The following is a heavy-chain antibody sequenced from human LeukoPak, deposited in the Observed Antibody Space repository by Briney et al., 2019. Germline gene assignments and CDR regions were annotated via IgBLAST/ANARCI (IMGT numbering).Heavy chain of an antibody. CDR2: ISSSSSYI. V-gene: IGHV3-21*01. CDR1: GFTFSSYG. D-gene: IGHD6-6*01. Sequence: GGSLRLSCAASGFTFSSYGMHWVRQAPGKGLEWVSSISSSSSYIYYADSVKGRFTISRDNAKNSLYLQMNSLRAEDTAVYYCARDFDDSSSAEDAFDIWGQGTMVTVSS. CDR3: ARDFDDSSSAEDAFDI. J-gene: IGHJ3*02.